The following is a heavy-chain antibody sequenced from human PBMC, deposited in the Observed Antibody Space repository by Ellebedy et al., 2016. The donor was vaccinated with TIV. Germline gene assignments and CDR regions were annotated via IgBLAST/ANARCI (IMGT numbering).Heavy chain of an antibody. D-gene: IGHD6-13*01. Sequence: AASVKVSCKASENTFTGYYLHWVRQAPGRGLEWMGWINPNSGGTNYAQKLQGRVTMTTDTSTSTAYMELRSLRSDDTAVYYCARDEWNQQLNYYYGMDVWGQGTTVTVSS. V-gene: IGHV1-2*02. CDR2: INPNSGGT. CDR3: ARDEWNQQLNYYYGMDV. J-gene: IGHJ6*02. CDR1: ENTFTGYY.